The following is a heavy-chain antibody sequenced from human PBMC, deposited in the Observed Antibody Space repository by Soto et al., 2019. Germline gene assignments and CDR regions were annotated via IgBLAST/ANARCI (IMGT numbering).Heavy chain of an antibody. J-gene: IGHJ4*02. CDR3: ARVRDTMVRGVIDY. V-gene: IGHV3-30-3*01. D-gene: IGHD3-10*01. Sequence: PGGSLRLSCAASGFTXSSYAMHWVRQAPGKGLEWVAVISYDGSNKYYADSVKDRFTISRDNSKNTLYLQMNSLRAEDTAVYYCARVRDTMVRGVIDYWGQGTLVTVSS. CDR1: GFTXSSYA. CDR2: ISYDGSNK.